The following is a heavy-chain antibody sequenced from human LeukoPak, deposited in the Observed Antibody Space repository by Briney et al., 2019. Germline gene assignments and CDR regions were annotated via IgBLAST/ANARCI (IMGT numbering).Heavy chain of an antibody. Sequence: GGSLRLSCAASGFTFSSYSMNWVRQAHGKGLEWVSSISSSSSYIYYADSVKGRFTISRDNAKNSLYLQMNSLRAEDTAVYYCARVRVPAAITWGLGYWGQGTLVTVSS. CDR3: ARVRVPAAITWGLGY. J-gene: IGHJ4*02. V-gene: IGHV3-21*01. D-gene: IGHD2-2*01. CDR2: ISSSSSYI. CDR1: GFTFSSYS.